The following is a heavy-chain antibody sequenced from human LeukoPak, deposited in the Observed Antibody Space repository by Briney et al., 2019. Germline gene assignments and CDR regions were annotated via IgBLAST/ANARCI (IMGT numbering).Heavy chain of an antibody. V-gene: IGHV3-23*01. D-gene: IGHD3-22*01. CDR1: GFTFSSCA. CDR3: ARGYYYDTSGYSLPLDY. CDR2: INDSGGNT. J-gene: IGHJ4*02. Sequence: GGSLRLSCAACGFTFSSCAMSWVRQAPGKGLEWVAGINDSGGNTYYADSVKGRFTISRDNSKNTLFLQMSSLRAEDTAVYYCARGYYYDTSGYSLPLDYWGQGTLLTVSS.